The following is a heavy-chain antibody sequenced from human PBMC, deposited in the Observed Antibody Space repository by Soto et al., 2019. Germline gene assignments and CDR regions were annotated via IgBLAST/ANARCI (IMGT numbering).Heavy chain of an antibody. D-gene: IGHD1-1*01. CDR2: ISAYNGNT. V-gene: IGHV1-18*01. CDR3: AIDVAQLAAPGYGIDV. Sequence: ASVKVSCKASGYTFTSYGISWVRKAPGQGLEWMGWISAYNGNTNYAQKLQGRVTMTTDTSTSTAYMELRSLRSDDTAVYYCAIDVAQLAAPGYGIDVWGQGTTVTAYS. J-gene: IGHJ6*02. CDR1: GYTFTSYG.